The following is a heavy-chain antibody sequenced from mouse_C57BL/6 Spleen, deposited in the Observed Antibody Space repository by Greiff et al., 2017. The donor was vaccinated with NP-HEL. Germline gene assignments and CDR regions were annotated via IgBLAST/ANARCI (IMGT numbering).Heavy chain of an antibody. CDR2: ISSGSSTI. J-gene: IGHJ2*01. CDR3: ARGPYYSNSFDY. Sequence: DVMLVESGGGLVKPGGSLKLSCAASGFTFSDYGMHWVRQAPEKGLEWVAYISSGSSTIYYADTVKGRVTISRDNAKNTLFLQMTSLRSEDTAMYYCARGPYYSNSFDYWGQGTTLTVSS. CDR1: GFTFSDYG. V-gene: IGHV5-17*01. D-gene: IGHD2-5*01.